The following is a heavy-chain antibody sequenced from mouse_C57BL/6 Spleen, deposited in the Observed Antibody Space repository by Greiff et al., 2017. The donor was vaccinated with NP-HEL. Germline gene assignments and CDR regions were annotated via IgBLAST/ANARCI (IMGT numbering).Heavy chain of an antibody. CDR2: IDPSDSYT. CDR3: ASGLTGVSY. Sequence: QVQLQQPGAELVMPGASVKLSCKASGYTFTSYWMHWVKQRPGQGLEWIGEIDPSDSYTNYNQKFKGKSTLTVDKSSSTAYMQLSSLTSEDSAVYYCASGLTGVSYWGQGTLVTVSA. V-gene: IGHV1-69*01. J-gene: IGHJ3*01. CDR1: GYTFTSYW. D-gene: IGHD4-1*01.